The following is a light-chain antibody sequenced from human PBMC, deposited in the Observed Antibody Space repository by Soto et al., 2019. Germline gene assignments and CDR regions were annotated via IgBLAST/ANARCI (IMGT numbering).Light chain of an antibody. Sequence: QSVLTQPASVSGSPGQSITISCTGTSSDIGVYNHVSWYQQHPGKAPKLMIYEVSDRPSGVSNRFSGSKSGNTASLTISGLQAEDEADYYCCSYTTSSTWVFGGGTKVTVL. J-gene: IGLJ3*02. CDR2: EVS. V-gene: IGLV2-14*01. CDR3: CSYTTSSTWV. CDR1: SSDIGVYNH.